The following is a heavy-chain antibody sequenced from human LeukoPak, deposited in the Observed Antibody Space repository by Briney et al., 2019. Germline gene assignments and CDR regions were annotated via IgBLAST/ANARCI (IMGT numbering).Heavy chain of an antibody. CDR3: ARDTAGVFDY. CDR1: GGTFSSYA. V-gene: IGHV1-69*01. Sequence: ASVKVPCKASGGTFSSYAISWVRQAPGQGLEWMGGIIPIFGTANYAQKFQGRVTITADESTSTAYMELSSLRSEDTAMYYCARDTAGVFDYWGQGTLVTVSS. J-gene: IGHJ4*02. D-gene: IGHD6-13*01. CDR2: IIPIFGTA.